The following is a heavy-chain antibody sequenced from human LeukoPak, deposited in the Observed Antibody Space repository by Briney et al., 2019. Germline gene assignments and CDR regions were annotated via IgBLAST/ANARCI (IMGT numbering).Heavy chain of an antibody. V-gene: IGHV3-53*04. CDR1: GFTVSDNY. J-gene: IGHJ4*02. CDR2: IYRDGST. Sequence: GGSLRLSCAASGFTVSDNYMSWVRQAPRKGLEWVSIIYRDGSTFYADSVRGRFTISRHNSENTLYLQMNSLSPDDTAVYYCARDDTTYYYGSGSSFDYWGQGTLVTVSS. CDR3: ARDDTTYYYGSGSSFDY. D-gene: IGHD3-10*01.